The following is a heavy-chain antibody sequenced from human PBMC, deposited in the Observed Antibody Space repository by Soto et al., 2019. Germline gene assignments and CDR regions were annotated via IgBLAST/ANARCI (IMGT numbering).Heavy chain of an antibody. D-gene: IGHD1-1*01. CDR2: IYYSGST. CDR1: GGSISSGGYY. CDR3: AREAGTRGVYYYYGMDV. V-gene: IGHV4-31*03. J-gene: IGHJ6*02. Sequence: PSETLSLTCTVSGGSISSGGYYWSWIRQHPGKGLEWIGYIYYSGSTYYNPSLKSRVTISVDTSKNQFSLKLSSVTAADTAVYYCAREAGTRGVYYYYGMDVWGQGTTVTVSS.